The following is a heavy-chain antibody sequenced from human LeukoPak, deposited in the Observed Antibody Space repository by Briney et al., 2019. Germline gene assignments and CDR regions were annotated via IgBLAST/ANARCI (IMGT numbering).Heavy chain of an antibody. D-gene: IGHD6-19*01. Sequence: ASVKVSCKASGYTFTGYYLHWVRQAPGQGLEWMGWISAYNGNTNCAQKLQGRVTMTTDTSTSTAYMELRSLRSDDTAVYYCARESSGWYGYYYYYMDVWGKGTTVTISS. J-gene: IGHJ6*03. CDR2: ISAYNGNT. CDR3: ARESSGWYGYYYYYMDV. CDR1: GYTFTGYY. V-gene: IGHV1-18*04.